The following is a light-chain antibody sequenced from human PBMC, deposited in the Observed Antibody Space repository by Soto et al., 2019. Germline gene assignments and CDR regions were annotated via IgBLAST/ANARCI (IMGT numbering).Light chain of an antibody. CDR2: KAS. J-gene: IGKJ1*01. CDR3: QQYGSYSPWT. V-gene: IGKV1-5*03. Sequence: DIQMTQSPPTLSASVGDRVTITCRASQSIGSWLAWYQQKPGKAPKLLIYKASTLESGVPSRFSGSGSGTEFILIISSLQPDDFASYYCQQYGSYSPWTFGQGTKVEIK. CDR1: QSIGSW.